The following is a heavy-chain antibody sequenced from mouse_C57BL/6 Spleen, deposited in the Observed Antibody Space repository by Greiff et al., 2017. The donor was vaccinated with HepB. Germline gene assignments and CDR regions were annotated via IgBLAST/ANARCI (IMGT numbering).Heavy chain of an antibody. CDR3: ARKQLAIPLGSFDV. CDR2: IDPSDSYT. Sequence: VQLQQPGAELVMPGASVKLSCKASGYTFTSYWMHWVKQRPGQGLEWIGEIDPSDSYTNYNQKFKGKSTSTVDKSSSTAYRQLSSLTSEDSADYSGARKQLAIPLGSFDVWGTGTTVTVSS. V-gene: IGHV1-69*01. J-gene: IGHJ1*03. CDR1: GYTFTSYW. D-gene: IGHD1-2*01.